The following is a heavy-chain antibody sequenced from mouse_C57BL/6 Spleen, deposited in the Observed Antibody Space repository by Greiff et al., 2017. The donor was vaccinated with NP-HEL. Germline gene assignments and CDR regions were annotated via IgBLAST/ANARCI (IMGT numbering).Heavy chain of an antibody. D-gene: IGHD1-1*01. CDR1: GYTFTSYW. CDR3: ARYYGSSFYFDY. J-gene: IGHJ2*01. CDR2: IDPSDSET. Sequence: VQLQHPGAELVRPGSSVKLSCKASGYTFTSYWMHWVKQRPIQGLEWIGNIDPSDSETHYNQKFKDKATLTVDKSSSTAYMQLSSLTSEDSAVYYCARYYGSSFYFDYWGQGTTLTVSS. V-gene: IGHV1-52*01.